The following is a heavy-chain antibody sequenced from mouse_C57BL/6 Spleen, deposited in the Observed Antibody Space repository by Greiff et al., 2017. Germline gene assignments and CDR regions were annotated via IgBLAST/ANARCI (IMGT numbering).Heavy chain of an antibody. Sequence: VQLQQPGAELVKPGASVKLSCKASGYTFTSYWMQWVKQRPGQGLEWIGEIDPSDSYTNYNQKFKGKATLTVDTSSSTAYMQLSSLTSEDSAVYYCARPITTVLATSYYAMGYWGQVTSVSVSS. D-gene: IGHD1-1*01. CDR1: GYTFTSYW. V-gene: IGHV1-50*01. CDR2: IDPSDSYT. J-gene: IGHJ4*01. CDR3: ARPITTVLATSYYAMGY.